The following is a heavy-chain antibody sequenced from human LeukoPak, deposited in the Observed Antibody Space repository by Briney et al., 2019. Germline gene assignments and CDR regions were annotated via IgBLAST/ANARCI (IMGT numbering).Heavy chain of an antibody. Sequence: PGGSLRLSCAASGFTFSNYEMNWVRQAPGKGLEWVSYITSSGNTIYYADSVKGRFTISRDNAKNSLYLQMNSLRAEDTAVYYCARESSEYYGSGSFSYWGQGTLVTVSS. D-gene: IGHD3-10*01. CDR3: ARESSEYYGSGSFSY. J-gene: IGHJ4*02. CDR1: GFTFSNYE. CDR2: ITSSGNTI. V-gene: IGHV3-48*03.